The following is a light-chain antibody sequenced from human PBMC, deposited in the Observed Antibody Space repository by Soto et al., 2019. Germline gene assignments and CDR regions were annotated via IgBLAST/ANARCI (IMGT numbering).Light chain of an antibody. V-gene: IGLV1-47*01. J-gene: IGLJ1*01. CDR2: RNN. CDR1: SSNIGSNY. CDR3: AAWDDSLSGGV. Sequence: QLVLTQPPSASGTPGQRVTISCSGSSSNIGSNYVYWYQQLPGTAPKLLIYRNNQRPSGVPDRFSGSKSGTSASLAISGLRSEDEADYYCAAWDDSLSGGVFGTGTQLTVL.